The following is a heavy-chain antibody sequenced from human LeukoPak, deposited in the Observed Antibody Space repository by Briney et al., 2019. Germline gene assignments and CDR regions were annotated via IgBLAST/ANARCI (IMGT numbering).Heavy chain of an antibody. Sequence: GASVKVSCKASGGTFSSYATSWVRQAPGQGLEWMGGIIPIFGTANYAQKFQGRVTITADKSTSTAYMELSSLRSEDTAVYYCARKTSGDYYDSSGYIFDYWGQGTLVTVPS. D-gene: IGHD3-22*01. CDR3: ARKTSGDYYDSSGYIFDY. V-gene: IGHV1-69*06. CDR1: GGTFSSYA. CDR2: IIPIFGTA. J-gene: IGHJ4*02.